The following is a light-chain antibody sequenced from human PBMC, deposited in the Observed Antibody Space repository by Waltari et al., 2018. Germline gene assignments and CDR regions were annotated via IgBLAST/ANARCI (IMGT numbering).Light chain of an antibody. J-gene: IGKJ1*01. CDR1: QSVSRA. Sequence: EIVMTQSPGTLSLPPGERVTLSCRASQSVSRALSWDLQKPGQAPSLLLYGASTRATGIPNRCSGSGSGKDFHLTLGRLGPEDFAVYYCQHYVGLPVTFGQGTKVEI. V-gene: IGKV3-20*01. CDR2: GAS. CDR3: QHYVGLPVT.